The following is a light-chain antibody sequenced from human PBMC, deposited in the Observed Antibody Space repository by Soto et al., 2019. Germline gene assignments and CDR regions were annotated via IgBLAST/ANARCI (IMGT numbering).Light chain of an antibody. V-gene: IGKV1-5*03. J-gene: IGKJ5*01. CDR2: KAS. Sequence: DIQMTQSPSILSASVGDRVTITCRASQSISSWLAWYQQKPGKAPNLLIHKASHLESGVPSRFSGSGSGTDFTLTISSLEPEDFAVYYRQQRSNWPPITFGQGTRLEIK. CDR3: QQRSNWPPIT. CDR1: QSISSW.